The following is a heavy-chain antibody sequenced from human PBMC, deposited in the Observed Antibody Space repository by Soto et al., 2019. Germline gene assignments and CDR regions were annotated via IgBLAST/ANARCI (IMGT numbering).Heavy chain of an antibody. Sequence: NPSETLSLTCTVSGGSISSGGYYWSWIRQHPGKGLEWIGYIYYSGSTYYNPSLKSRVTISVDTSKNQFSLKLSSVTAADTAVYYCARGHSSSPYFDYWGQGTLVTVSS. CDR3: ARGHSSSPYFDY. CDR2: IYYSGST. D-gene: IGHD6-6*01. CDR1: GGSISSGGYY. V-gene: IGHV4-31*03. J-gene: IGHJ4*02.